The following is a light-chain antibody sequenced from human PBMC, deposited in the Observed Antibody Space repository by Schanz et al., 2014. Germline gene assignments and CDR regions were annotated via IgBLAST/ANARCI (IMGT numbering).Light chain of an antibody. J-gene: IGKJ1*01. CDR2: DAS. CDR3: QQYTISAST. CDR1: QTVSSN. Sequence: EIVMTQSPATLSVSPGERATLSCRASQTVSSNLAWSQQKPGQAPRLLIYDASSRFTDVPDRFSGSGSGTDFTLTISRLEPEDVAVYYCQQYTISASTFGQGTKVEIK. V-gene: IGKV3-15*01.